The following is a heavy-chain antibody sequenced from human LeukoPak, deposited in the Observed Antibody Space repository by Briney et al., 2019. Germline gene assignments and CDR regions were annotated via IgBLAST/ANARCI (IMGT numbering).Heavy chain of an antibody. CDR3: AKDAAFDYYDSSGYPHY. Sequence: PGGSLRLSCAASGFTFSSYAMHWVRQAPGKGLEWVAFIRYDGSNKFYADSVKGRFTVSRDNSKNTLYLQMNSVRPEDTAVYYCAKDAAFDYYDSSGYPHYWGQGTLVTVSS. D-gene: IGHD3-22*01. V-gene: IGHV3-30*02. CDR1: GFTFSSYA. CDR2: IRYDGSNK. J-gene: IGHJ4*02.